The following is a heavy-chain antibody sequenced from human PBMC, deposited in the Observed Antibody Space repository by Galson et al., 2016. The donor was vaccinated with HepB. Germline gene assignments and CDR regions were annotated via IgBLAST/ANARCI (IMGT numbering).Heavy chain of an antibody. CDR1: GYTFTSCY. CDR2: INPSGGST. V-gene: IGHV1-46*01. D-gene: IGHD1-26*01. Sequence: SVKVSCKASGYTFTSCYMHWVRQAPGQGLEWMGIINPSGGSTSYAQNFQGRVTMTRDTSTSTVYMELSSLRSEDSAMYYCAREGATSIGGFGYWGQGTLVTVSS. CDR3: AREGATSIGGFGY. J-gene: IGHJ4*02.